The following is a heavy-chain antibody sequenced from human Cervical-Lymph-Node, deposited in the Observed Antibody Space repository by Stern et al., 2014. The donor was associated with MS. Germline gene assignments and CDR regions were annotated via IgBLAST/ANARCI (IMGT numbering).Heavy chain of an antibody. V-gene: IGHV3-74*01. J-gene: IGHJ4*02. CDR3: SGSNWYFFDY. D-gene: IGHD6-13*01. CDR2: INTDGSSP. CDR1: GFTFDSYS. Sequence: EVQLVESGGGLVQPGGSLRLSCAASGFTFDSYSMHWVRQVPGKGLVWVSRINTDGSSPRYADSVKGRFTISRDTAKNMLYLEMNSLRAEDTAVYYCSGSNWYFFDYWGQGTLVTVSS.